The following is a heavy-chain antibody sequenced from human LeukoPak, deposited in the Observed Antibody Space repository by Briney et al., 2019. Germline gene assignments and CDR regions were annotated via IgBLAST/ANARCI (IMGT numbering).Heavy chain of an antibody. V-gene: IGHV4-59*01. Sequence: PSETLSLTCTVSGGSISSYYWSWIRQPAGKGLEWIGCIFYTGSTNYNPSLKSRVTISVLTSKNRFSLKLSSVTAADTAVYYCATLTGGDYAFDIWGQGTMVTVSS. D-gene: IGHD2-21*01. CDR3: ATLTGGDYAFDI. CDR1: GGSISSYY. CDR2: IFYTGST. J-gene: IGHJ3*02.